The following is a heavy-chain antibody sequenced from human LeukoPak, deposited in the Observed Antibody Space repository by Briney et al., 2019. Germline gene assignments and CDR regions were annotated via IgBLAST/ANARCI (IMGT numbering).Heavy chain of an antibody. J-gene: IGHJ4*02. Sequence: PGGSLRLSCAASGFTFSSYWMSWVRQAPGKGLEWVANIKQDGSEKYYADSVKGRFTISRDNAKNSLYLHMNSLRPEDTALYYCAKDICSSTSCGNDYWGQGTLVTVSS. CDR1: GFTFSSYW. CDR2: IKQDGSEK. V-gene: IGHV3-7*03. D-gene: IGHD2-2*01. CDR3: AKDICSSTSCGNDY.